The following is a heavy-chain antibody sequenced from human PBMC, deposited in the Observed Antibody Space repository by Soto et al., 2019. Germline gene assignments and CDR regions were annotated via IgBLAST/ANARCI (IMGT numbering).Heavy chain of an antibody. CDR3: AKDLIVASGTPSYYFDS. CDR2: VSGSGLYT. V-gene: IGHV3-23*01. CDR1: GFTFDTYA. Sequence: EVQLLESGGGLVQPGGSLRLSCVASGFTFDTYAISWVRQAPGKGLEWVSTVSGSGLYTYYTDSVKGRFTISRDNPRNTLYLQMNSLRLEDTAVYFCAKDLIVASGTPSYYFDSWGQGTLVTVSS. D-gene: IGHD6-13*01. J-gene: IGHJ4*02.